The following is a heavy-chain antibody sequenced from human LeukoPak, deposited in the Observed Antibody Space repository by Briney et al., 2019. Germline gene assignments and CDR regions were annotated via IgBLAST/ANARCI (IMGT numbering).Heavy chain of an antibody. CDR2: ISNSGSTI. V-gene: IGHV3-48*04. J-gene: IGHJ3*01. CDR1: GFTFSSYG. Sequence: GGSLRLSCAASGFTFSSYGMHWVRQAPGKGLEWVSYISNSGSTIHYADSVKGRFTISRDNAKNSLYLQMNSLRAEDTAVYHCARSPTPYSSGWIYFDFWGQGTMVTVSS. D-gene: IGHD6-19*01. CDR3: ARSPTPYSSGWIYFDF.